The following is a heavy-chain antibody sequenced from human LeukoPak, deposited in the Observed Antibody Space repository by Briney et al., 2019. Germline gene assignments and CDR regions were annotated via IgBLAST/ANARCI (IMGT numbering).Heavy chain of an antibody. D-gene: IGHD3-22*01. Sequence: SETLSLTCTVSGVSISNYYWNWIRQPPGKGLEWIGNISYSGSTNYHPSLKSRVTISLDTSNNQFSLKLSSVTAADTAGYYCARVNPYQSSTYYYDTWGQGTLVTVSS. CDR2: ISYSGST. CDR1: GVSISNYY. CDR3: ARVNPYQSSTYYYDT. V-gene: IGHV4-59*12. J-gene: IGHJ5*02.